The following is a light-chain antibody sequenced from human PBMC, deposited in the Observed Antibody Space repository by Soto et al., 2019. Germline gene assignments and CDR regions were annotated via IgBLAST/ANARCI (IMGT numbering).Light chain of an antibody. Sequence: EIVFTQSRATLSLSPGERATLSFWASQRVGSSLGWYQQKPGQAPRLIIYGASIRATGIPDGFSGSASGTDFTLTISRLDPEDFAVYYCQQFSSYPLTFGGGTKVDI. CDR1: QRVGSS. V-gene: IGKV3-20*01. CDR3: QQFSSYPLT. J-gene: IGKJ4*01. CDR2: GAS.